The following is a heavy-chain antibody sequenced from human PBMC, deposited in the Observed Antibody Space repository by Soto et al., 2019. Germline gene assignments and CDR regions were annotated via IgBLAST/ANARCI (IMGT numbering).Heavy chain of an antibody. D-gene: IGHD2-15*01. V-gene: IGHV4-31*03. Sequence: PSETLSLTCTVSGGSISSGGYYWSWVRQHPGKGLEWIGYIYYSGSTYYNPSLKSRVTISVDTSKNQFSLKLSSVAAADTAVYYCARVGSGGSCYAEVDYWRQGTLVTVSS. CDR2: IYYSGST. CDR1: GGSISSGGYY. CDR3: ARVGSGGSCYAEVDY. J-gene: IGHJ4*02.